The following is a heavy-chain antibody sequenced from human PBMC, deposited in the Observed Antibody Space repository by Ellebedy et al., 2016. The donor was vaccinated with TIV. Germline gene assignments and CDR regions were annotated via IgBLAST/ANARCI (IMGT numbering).Heavy chain of an antibody. CDR1: GFTFSSCW. D-gene: IGHD5-24*01. CDR3: AGPLGDGGFDL. CDR2: IKEDGSEK. J-gene: IGHJ3*01. Sequence: GGSLRLXXAASGFTFSSCWMNWIRQAPGKGLEWVANIKEDGSEKYYVDSVKGRFTISRDNAENSLYLQMNSLRVEDTAVYYCAGPLGDGGFDLWGQGTMVTVSS. V-gene: IGHV3-7*01.